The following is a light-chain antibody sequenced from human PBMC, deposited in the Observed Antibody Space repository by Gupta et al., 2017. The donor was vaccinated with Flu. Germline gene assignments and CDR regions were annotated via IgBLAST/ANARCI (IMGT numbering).Light chain of an antibody. Sequence: SGNSSDVIAWHQQRQGKAPGYFMKREGSGTYHKGSGVPDPFSGASPGADRYITIANPQAEEESDYYGWNWDTNTGVFGGGTKLTVL. V-gene: IGLV4-60*03. J-gene: IGLJ3*02. CDR1: SGNSSDV. CDR3: WNWDTNTGV. CDR2: REGSGTY.